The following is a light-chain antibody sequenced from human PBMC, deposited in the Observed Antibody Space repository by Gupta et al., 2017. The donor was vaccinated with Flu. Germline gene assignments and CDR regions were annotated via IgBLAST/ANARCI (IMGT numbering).Light chain of an antibody. CDR2: DDN. CDR1: SIGTKS. Sequence: SYVLTQPPSVSVAPGQPAKLTCGGNSIGTKSVHWYQLKPGQAPVVVVHDDNDRPSGIPERFSGSNSGNTATLTISRVEAGDEADYYCQVWDSGSDQPVFGGGTQVSVL. J-gene: IGLJ3*02. CDR3: QVWDSGSDQPV. V-gene: IGLV3-21*02.